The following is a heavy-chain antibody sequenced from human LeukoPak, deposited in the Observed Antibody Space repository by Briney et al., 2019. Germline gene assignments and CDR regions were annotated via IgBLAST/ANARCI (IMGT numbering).Heavy chain of an antibody. V-gene: IGHV3-23*01. D-gene: IGHD4-17*01. CDR2: ISGSGGST. Sequence: GGSLRLSCAASGFTFSSYAMSWVRQAPGKGLEWVSAISGSGGSTYYADSVEGRFTISRDNSKNTLYLQMNSLRAEDTAVYYCAKDGLDYVYYYGMDVWGQGTTVTVSS. CDR1: GFTFSSYA. J-gene: IGHJ6*02. CDR3: AKDGLDYVYYYGMDV.